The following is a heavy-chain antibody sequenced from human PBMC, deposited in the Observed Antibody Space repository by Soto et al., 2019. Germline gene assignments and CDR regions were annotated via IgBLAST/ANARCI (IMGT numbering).Heavy chain of an antibody. V-gene: IGHV4-31*03. Sequence: SETLSLTCTVSGGSISSGGYYWSWIRQHPGKGLEWIGYIYYSGSTYYNPSLKSRVTISVDTSKNQFSLKLSSVTAADTAVYYCARASSWNYYGIDVWGQGTTVTVSS. J-gene: IGHJ6*02. CDR2: IYYSGST. CDR3: ARASSWNYYGIDV. CDR1: GGSISSGGYY. D-gene: IGHD6-13*01.